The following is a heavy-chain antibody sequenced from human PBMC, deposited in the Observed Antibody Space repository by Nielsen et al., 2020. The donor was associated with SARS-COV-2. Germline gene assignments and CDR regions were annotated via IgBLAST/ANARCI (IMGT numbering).Heavy chain of an antibody. D-gene: IGHD6-13*01. CDR3: ARHLRQIAAAGTTGAFDI. CDR2: ISAYNGNT. V-gene: IGHV1-18*04. J-gene: IGHJ3*02. Sequence: ASVKVSCKASGYTFTSYGISWVRQAPGQGLEWMGWISAYNGNTNYAQKLQGRVTMTTDTSTSTAYMELRSLRSDDTAVYYCARHLRQIAAAGTTGAFDIWGQGTMVTVSS. CDR1: GYTFTSYG.